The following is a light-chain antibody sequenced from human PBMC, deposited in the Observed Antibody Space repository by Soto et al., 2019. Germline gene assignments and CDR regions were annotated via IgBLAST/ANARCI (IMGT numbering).Light chain of an antibody. V-gene: IGKV3-20*01. CDR1: QSVSSSY. J-gene: IGKJ1*01. CDR3: QQYGSSPPVWT. Sequence: EIVLTQSPGTLSLSPGERATLSCRASQSVSSSYLAWYQQKPGQAPRLLIYGASSRATGIPDRFSGSGSVTDFTLTISRLEPEDFAVYYCQQYGSSPPVWTFGQGTKVEIK. CDR2: GAS.